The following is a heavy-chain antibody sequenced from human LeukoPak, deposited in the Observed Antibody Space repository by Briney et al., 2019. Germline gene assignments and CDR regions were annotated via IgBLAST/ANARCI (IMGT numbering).Heavy chain of an antibody. CDR3: ARTYSSFFSFDY. D-gene: IGHD6-6*01. V-gene: IGHV3-33*01. J-gene: IGHJ4*02. CDR2: IWYDGSNK. CDR1: GFTFSSYG. Sequence: GRSLRLSCAASGFTFSSYGMHWVRQAPGKGLEWVAVIWYDGSNKYYADSVKGRFTISRDNSKNPLYLQMNSLRAEDTAVYYCARTYSSFFSFDYWGQGTLVTVSS.